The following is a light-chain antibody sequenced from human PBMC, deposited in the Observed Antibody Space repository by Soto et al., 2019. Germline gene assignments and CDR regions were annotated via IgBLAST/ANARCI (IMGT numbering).Light chain of an antibody. V-gene: IGKV1-5*01. CDR3: QQYNSSSST. CDR1: QSISSW. CDR2: DAS. J-gene: IGKJ1*01. Sequence: DIQMTQSPSTLSASVGDRVSITCQACQSISSWLAWYQQKPGKAPKLLIYDASSLQNGVPSRFRGAESGTEFTLTISSLQPDDFAVYYCQQYNSSSSTFGQGTKVDIK.